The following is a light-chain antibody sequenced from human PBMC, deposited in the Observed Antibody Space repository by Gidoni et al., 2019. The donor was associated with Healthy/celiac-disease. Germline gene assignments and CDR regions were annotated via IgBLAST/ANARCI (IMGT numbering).Light chain of an antibody. V-gene: IGKV3-15*01. J-gene: IGKJ4*01. CDR1: QSVSSN. Sequence: DIVSMQSPATLSLSSGERATLSSRASQSVSSNLAWYQQKPGQAPRLLIYGASTRATGIPARFSGSGSGTEFTLTISSLQSEDFAVYYCQQYNSWPLTFGEGTKVEIK. CDR3: QQYNSWPLT. CDR2: GAS.